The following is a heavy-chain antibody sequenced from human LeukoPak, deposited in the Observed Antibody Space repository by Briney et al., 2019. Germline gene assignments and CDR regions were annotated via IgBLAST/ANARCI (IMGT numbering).Heavy chain of an antibody. CDR3: ARVHAGSGSYYNPDY. V-gene: IGHV3-30*04. CDR2: ISYDGSNK. CDR1: GFTFSSYA. J-gene: IGHJ4*02. Sequence: GGSLRLSCAASGFTFSSYAMHGVRQAPGKGLEWGAVISYDGSNKYYADSVKGRFTISRDNSKNTLYLQMNSLRAEDTAVYYCARVHAGSGSYYNPDYWGQGTLVTVSS. D-gene: IGHD3-10*01.